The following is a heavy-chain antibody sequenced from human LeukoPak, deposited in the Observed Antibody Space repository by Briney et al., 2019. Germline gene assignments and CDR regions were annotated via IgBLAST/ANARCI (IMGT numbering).Heavy chain of an antibody. V-gene: IGHV1-69*01. J-gene: IGHJ4*02. CDR3: ARARRPAIVVVPAALDY. D-gene: IGHD2-2*01. Sequence: SVKVSCKASGGTFCSYTISWVRQAPREGLEWVGGIIPIFGTANYAQKFQGRVTITADESTSTAYMELSSLRSEDTAVYYCARARRPAIVVVPAALDYWGQGTLVTVSS. CDR1: GGTFCSYT. CDR2: IIPIFGTA.